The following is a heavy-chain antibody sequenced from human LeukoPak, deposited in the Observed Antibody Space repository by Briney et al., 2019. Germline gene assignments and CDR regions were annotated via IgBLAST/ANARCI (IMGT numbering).Heavy chain of an antibody. V-gene: IGHV1-18*01. CDR3: AVTTGTTGWDAFDI. D-gene: IGHD1-1*01. CDR2: ISAYNGNT. Sequence: ASVKVSCKASGYTFTSYGISWVRQAPGQGLEWMRWISAYNGNTNYAQKLQGRVTMTTDTSTSTAYMELRSLRSDDTAVYYCAVTTGTTGWDAFDIWGQGAMVTVSS. CDR1: GYTFTSYG. J-gene: IGHJ3*02.